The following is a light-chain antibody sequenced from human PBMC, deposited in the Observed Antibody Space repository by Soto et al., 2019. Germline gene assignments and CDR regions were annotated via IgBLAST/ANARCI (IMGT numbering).Light chain of an antibody. CDR3: QVWDRESENYV. J-gene: IGLJ1*01. Sequence: SYELTQPPSVSVAPGQTARIPCGGTNIGSKSVHWYQQRPGQAPVMVVYDDSDRPSGIPERFSGSNSGDTATLSISRVEAGDEADYYCQVWDRESENYVLGNGTKVTV. V-gene: IGLV3-21*02. CDR1: NIGSKS. CDR2: DDS.